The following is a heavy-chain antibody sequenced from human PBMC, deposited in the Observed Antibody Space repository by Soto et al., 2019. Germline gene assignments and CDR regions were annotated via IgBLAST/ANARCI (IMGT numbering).Heavy chain of an antibody. CDR3: ARVKGSGRRYYYYGMDV. Sequence: ASVKVSCKASGYTFTSYGISWVRQAPGQGLEWMGGIIPIFGTANYAQKFQGRVTITADESTSTAYMELSSLRSEDTAVYYCARVKGSGRRYYYYGMDVWGQGTTVTVSS. CDR2: IIPIFGTA. CDR1: GYTFTSYG. J-gene: IGHJ6*02. D-gene: IGHD3-10*01. V-gene: IGHV1-69*13.